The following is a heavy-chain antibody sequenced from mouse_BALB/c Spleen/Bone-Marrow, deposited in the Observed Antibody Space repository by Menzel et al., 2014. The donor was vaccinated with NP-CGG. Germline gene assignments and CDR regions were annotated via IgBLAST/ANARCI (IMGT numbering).Heavy chain of an antibody. D-gene: IGHD2-1*01. Sequence: QVQLQQSGPELVKPGASVKISCKASGYAFSSSWMNWVKQRPGQGLEWIGRIYPGDGDTNYNGEFKGKATLTADKSSSTAYMQLSSLTSVDSAVYFCVRGGNYRFDYWGQGTTLTVSS. CDR1: GYAFSSSW. CDR2: IYPGDGDT. CDR3: VRGGNYRFDY. V-gene: IGHV1-82*01. J-gene: IGHJ2*01.